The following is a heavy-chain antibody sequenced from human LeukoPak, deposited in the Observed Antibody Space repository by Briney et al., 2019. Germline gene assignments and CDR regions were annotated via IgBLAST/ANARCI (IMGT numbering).Heavy chain of an antibody. J-gene: IGHJ4*02. CDR3: VTSTGQQFIAYDY. CDR2: IYGGDAA. CDR1: GINFSSNY. D-gene: IGHD6-13*01. V-gene: IGHV3-66*02. Sequence: PGGSLRLSCAASGINFSSNYMTWIRQAPGKGLEWVSLIYGGDAAYYAESVRGRFMISRDNLKNTLFLQMNSLRVEDTAVYYCVTSTGQQFIAYDYWGQGTHVTVSS.